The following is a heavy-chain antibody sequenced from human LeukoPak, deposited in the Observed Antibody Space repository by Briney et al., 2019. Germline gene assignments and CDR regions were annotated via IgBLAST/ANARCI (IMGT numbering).Heavy chain of an antibody. D-gene: IGHD5-24*01. CDR2: IYIAGTT. CDR1: GFTVSNNF. Sequence: GGSLRLSCAASGFTVSNNFMSWVRQSPGKGLEWLSVIYIAGTTYYADSVKGRFTISRDSSKNTLYLQMNSLRAEDTAVYYCARHIAGGSRWLPLPYFYYGLDVWGQGTTVAVSS. J-gene: IGHJ6*02. CDR3: ARHIAGGSRWLPLPYFYYGLDV. V-gene: IGHV3-53*01.